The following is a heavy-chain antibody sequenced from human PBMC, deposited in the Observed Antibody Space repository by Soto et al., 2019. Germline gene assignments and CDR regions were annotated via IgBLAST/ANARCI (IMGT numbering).Heavy chain of an antibody. J-gene: IGHJ6*02. D-gene: IGHD5-18*01. CDR1: GGSFSGYY. CDR2: INHSGST. V-gene: IGHV4-34*01. Sequence: SETLSLTGAVYGGSFSGYYWSWIRQPPGKGLEWIGEINHSGSTNYNPSLKSRVTISVDTSKNQFSLKLSSVTAADTAVYYCARWSGYSYGYAYYYYGMDVWGQGTTVTVSS. CDR3: ARWSGYSYGYAYYYYGMDV.